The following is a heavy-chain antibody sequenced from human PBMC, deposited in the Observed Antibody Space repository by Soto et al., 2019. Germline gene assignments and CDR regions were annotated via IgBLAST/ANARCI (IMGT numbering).Heavy chain of an antibody. V-gene: IGHV4-39*01. CDR1: GGSISSSSYY. D-gene: IGHD6-6*01. CDR2: IYYSGST. Sequence: SETLSLTCTVSGGSISSSSYYWGWIRQPPGKGLEWIGSIYYSGSTYYNPSLKSRVTISVDTSKNQFSLKLSSVTAADTAVYYCARQPESASIAAFFDYWGQGTLVTVSS. CDR3: ARQPESASIAAFFDY. J-gene: IGHJ4*02.